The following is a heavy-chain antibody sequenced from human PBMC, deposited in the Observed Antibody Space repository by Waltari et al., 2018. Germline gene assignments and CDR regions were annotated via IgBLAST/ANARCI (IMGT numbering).Heavy chain of an antibody. Sequence: EVQLVESGGGLVQPGGSLRLSCAGSGFTFTSYWMHWVRQAPGKGLVWVSWISADGSTTTYADSVKGRLTISRDNAKNTLYLQMNSLRAEDTAVYYCVRDRSGNNGVDWGQGTLVTVSS. J-gene: IGHJ4*02. CDR2: ISADGSTT. V-gene: IGHV3-74*01. CDR1: GFTFTSYW. CDR3: VRDRSGNNGVD. D-gene: IGHD1-26*01.